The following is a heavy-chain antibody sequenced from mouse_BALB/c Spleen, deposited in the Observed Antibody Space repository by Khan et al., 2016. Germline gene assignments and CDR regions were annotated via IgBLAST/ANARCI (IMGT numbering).Heavy chain of an antibody. CDR1: GFTFSNYW. J-gene: IGHJ3*01. CDR2: IRLKSNNYAT. CDR3: TRSDGYKWLAY. Sequence: EVQLQESGGGLVQPGGSMKLSCVASGFTFSNYWMNWVRQSPEKGLEWVAEIRLKSNNYATHYAASVTGRFTISRDDSKSSVYLQMNNLRAEDTGIYYCTRSDGYKWLAYWGQGTLVTVSA. D-gene: IGHD1-2*01. V-gene: IGHV6-6*02.